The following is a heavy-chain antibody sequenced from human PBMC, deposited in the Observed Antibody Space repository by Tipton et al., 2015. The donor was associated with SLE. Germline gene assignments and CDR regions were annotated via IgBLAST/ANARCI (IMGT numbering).Heavy chain of an antibody. V-gene: IGHV3-74*01. J-gene: IGHJ6*02. CDR3: AKATHQLQNYYYGMDV. D-gene: IGHD1-1*01. CDR1: GFTFSSYW. Sequence: SLRLSCAASGFTFSSYWMHWVRQAPGKGLVWVSRINIDGSSTSYADSVKGRFTISRDNAKNTLYLQMNSLRAEDTAVYYCAKATHQLQNYYYGMDVWGQGTTVTVSS. CDR2: INIDGSST.